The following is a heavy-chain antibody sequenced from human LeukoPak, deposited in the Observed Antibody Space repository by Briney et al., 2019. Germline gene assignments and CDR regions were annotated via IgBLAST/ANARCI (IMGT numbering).Heavy chain of an antibody. V-gene: IGHV3-30*03. CDR2: ISYDGSNK. D-gene: IGHD1-7*01. J-gene: IGHJ4*02. CDR1: GFIFSSYD. Sequence: QPGGSLRLSCAASGFIFSSYDMHWVRQAPGKGLEWVAVISYDGSNKYYTDSVKGRFTISRDNSKNTLSLQLNNLRVEDTAVYYCARELELLGVDYWGQGTLVTVSS. CDR3: ARELELLGVDY.